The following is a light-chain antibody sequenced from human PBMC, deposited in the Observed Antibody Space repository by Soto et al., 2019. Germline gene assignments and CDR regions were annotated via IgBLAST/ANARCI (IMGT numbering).Light chain of an antibody. CDR3: CSYAGSYTYV. J-gene: IGLJ1*01. CDR1: SSDVGGYNY. V-gene: IGLV2-11*01. CDR2: DVS. Sequence: QSVLTQPRSVSGSPGQSVTISCTGTSSDVGGYNYASWYQQHPGKVPKLMIYDVSKRPSGVPDRFSGSKSGNTASLTISGLQAEDEADYYCCSYAGSYTYVFGSGTKVTVL.